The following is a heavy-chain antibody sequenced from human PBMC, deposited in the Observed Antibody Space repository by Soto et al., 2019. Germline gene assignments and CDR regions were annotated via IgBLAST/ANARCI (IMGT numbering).Heavy chain of an antibody. CDR2: ISAHNGNT. CDR3: ARGRYGDY. CDR1: GYAFTTYG. Sequence: QVHLVQSGAEVKKPGASVKVSCQASGYAFTTYGITWVRQAPGQGLEWMGWISAHNGNTNYAQKLQGRVTVTRDTSTSTPYMELRSLRSDDTAVYYCARGRYGDYWGQGALFTVSS. J-gene: IGHJ4*02. V-gene: IGHV1-18*01. D-gene: IGHD1-1*01.